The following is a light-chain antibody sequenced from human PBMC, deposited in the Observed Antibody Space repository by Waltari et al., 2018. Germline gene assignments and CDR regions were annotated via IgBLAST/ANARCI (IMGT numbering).Light chain of an antibody. CDR3: QTWDPDTVV. Sequence: QLAVTQSPSASASLGASVKPPCTLSSEHSAYAIAWHQHQPEKGPRFLMKIDGGGGDTKGDGIPDRFSGFSSGAERYLTISSLQYEDEAAYYCQTWDPDTVVFGGGTKLTV. CDR2: IDGGGGD. V-gene: IGLV4-69*01. J-gene: IGLJ2*01. CDR1: SEHSAYA.